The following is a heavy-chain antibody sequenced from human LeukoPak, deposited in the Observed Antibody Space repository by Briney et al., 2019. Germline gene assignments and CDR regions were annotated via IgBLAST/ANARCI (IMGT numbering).Heavy chain of an antibody. D-gene: IGHD3-10*01. J-gene: IGHJ5*02. V-gene: IGHV1-24*01. CDR1: GYTLTELS. CDR3: ATGITMVRGVNNWFDP. CDR2: FDPEDGET. Sequence: GASVKVSCKVSGYTLTELSMHWVRQAPGKGLEWMGGFDPEDGETIYAQKFQGRVTMTEDTSTDTAYMELSSLRSEDTAVYYCATGITMVRGVNNWFDPWGQGTLVTVSS.